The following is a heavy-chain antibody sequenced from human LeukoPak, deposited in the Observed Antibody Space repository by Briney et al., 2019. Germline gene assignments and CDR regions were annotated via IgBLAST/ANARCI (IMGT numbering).Heavy chain of an antibody. V-gene: IGHV4-38-2*02. D-gene: IGHD1-26*01. Sequence: SETLSLTCTVSGYSLNNGFYWDWIRQPPGRGLEWIGGMYYNGRTYYNPSLKSRVHISPDTSKNHFSLNLSSVTAADTAVYYCARAKRDVAGAMDWGQGTLVTVSS. CDR2: MYYNGRT. CDR1: GYSLNNGFY. CDR3: ARAKRDVAGAMD. J-gene: IGHJ4*02.